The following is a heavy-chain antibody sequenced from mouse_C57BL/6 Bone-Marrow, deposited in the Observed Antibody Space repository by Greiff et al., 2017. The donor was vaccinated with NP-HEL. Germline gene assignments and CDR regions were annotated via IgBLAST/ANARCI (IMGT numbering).Heavy chain of an antibody. D-gene: IGHD1-1*01. Sequence: QVQLQQSGAELARPGASVKLSCKASGYTFTSYGISWVTQRTGQGLEWIGEIYPRSGNTYYNEKFKGKATLTADKSSSTAYMELRSLTSEDSAVYFCARPYGSSYVNWYFDVWGTGTTVTVSS. V-gene: IGHV1-81*01. J-gene: IGHJ1*03. CDR1: GYTFTSYG. CDR3: ARPYGSSYVNWYFDV. CDR2: IYPRSGNT.